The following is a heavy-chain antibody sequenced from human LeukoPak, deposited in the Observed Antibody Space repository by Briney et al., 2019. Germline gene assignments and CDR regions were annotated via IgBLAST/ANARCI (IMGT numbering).Heavy chain of an antibody. J-gene: IGHJ4*02. D-gene: IGHD3-10*01. CDR2: IIPIFGTA. Sequence: SVKVSCKASGGTFSSYAISWVRQAPGQGLEWMGGIIPIFGTANYAQKFQGRVTITTDESTSTAYMELSSLRSEDTAVYYCARGITMVRGDQPYYFDYGGQGTLVTVSS. CDR3: ARGITMVRGDQPYYFDY. CDR1: GGTFSSYA. V-gene: IGHV1-69*05.